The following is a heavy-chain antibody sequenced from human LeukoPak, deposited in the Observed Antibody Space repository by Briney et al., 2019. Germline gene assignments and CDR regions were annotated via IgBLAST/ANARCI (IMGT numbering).Heavy chain of an antibody. D-gene: IGHD6-13*01. Sequence: PGGSLRLSCAASGVTVSSNYMNWVRQAPGKGLEWVSILYSGGNTYYADSVKGRFTISRDNSKNTLYLQMNSLRADDTAVYYCAKGRGSWPCYFDYWGQGALVTVSS. CDR2: LYSGGNT. V-gene: IGHV3-66*01. CDR3: AKGRGSWPCYFDY. CDR1: GVTVSSNY. J-gene: IGHJ4*02.